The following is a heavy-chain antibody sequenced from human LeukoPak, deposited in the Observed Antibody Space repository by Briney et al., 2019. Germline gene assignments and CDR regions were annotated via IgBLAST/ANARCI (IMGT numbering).Heavy chain of an antibody. D-gene: IGHD6-19*01. V-gene: IGHV1-18*04. CDR3: ARARQQWLVPLDY. J-gene: IGHJ4*02. CDR1: GYTFTGYY. CDR2: ISAYNGNT. Sequence: ASVKVSCKASGYTFTGYYMHWVRQAPGQGLEWMGWISAYNGNTNYAQKLQGRVTMTTDTSTGTAYMEMKSLRSDDSAVYYCARARQQWLVPLDYWGQGTLVTVSS.